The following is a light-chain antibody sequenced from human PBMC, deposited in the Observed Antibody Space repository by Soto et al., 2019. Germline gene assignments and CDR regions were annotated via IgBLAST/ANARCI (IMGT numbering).Light chain of an antibody. CDR3: QQYGDWPPET. CDR2: GAS. CDR1: QSVSRN. J-gene: IGKJ2*01. Sequence: TQSPATLSVSPGDRATLSCRASQSVSRNLAWYQQKPGQAPRLLIYGASTRATGVPARFSGSGSATEFTLSIISVQSEDVAVYYCQQYGDWPPETFGQGTKLEI. V-gene: IGKV3-15*01.